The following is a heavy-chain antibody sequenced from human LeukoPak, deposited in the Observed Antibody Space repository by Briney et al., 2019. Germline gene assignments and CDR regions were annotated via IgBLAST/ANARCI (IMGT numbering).Heavy chain of an antibody. J-gene: IGHJ4*02. CDR1: GFTFTSYS. V-gene: IGHV3-23*01. CDR2: ISGGGGST. D-gene: IGHD4-23*01. Sequence: PGGSLRLSCAASGFTFTSYSMNWVRQAPGKGLEWVSTISGGGGSTYYADSVKGRFTISRDNSKNTLYLQMNSLRAEDTAVYYCAKASSTVAFDYWGQGTLVTVSS. CDR3: AKASSTVAFDY.